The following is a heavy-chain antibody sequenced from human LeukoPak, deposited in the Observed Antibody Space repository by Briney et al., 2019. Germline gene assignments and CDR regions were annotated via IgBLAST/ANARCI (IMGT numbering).Heavy chain of an antibody. CDR2: IYYSGST. D-gene: IGHD1-14*01. V-gene: IGHV4-39*01. Sequence: SETLSLTCTVSGDSISSSSYYWGWIRQPPGKGLEWIGSIYYSGSTYYNPSLKSRVTISVDTSKNQFSLKLSSVTAADTAVYYYARPSSGSAFDIWGQGTMVTVSS. CDR1: GDSISSSSYY. J-gene: IGHJ3*02. CDR3: ARPSSGSAFDI.